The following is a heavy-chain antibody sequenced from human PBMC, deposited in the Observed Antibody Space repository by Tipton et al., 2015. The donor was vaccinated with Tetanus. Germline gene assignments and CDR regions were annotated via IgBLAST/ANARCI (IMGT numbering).Heavy chain of an antibody. V-gene: IGHV1-2*02. D-gene: IGHD6-13*01. CDR1: GYTFTSYD. J-gene: IGHJ4*02. CDR3: AREAMAAAGTGDY. CDR2: INPNSGGT. Sequence: QSGPEVKKPGASVRVSCKASGYTFTSYDINWVRQATGQGLEWMGWINPNSGGTNYAQKFQGRVTMTRDTSISTAYMELSRLRSDDTAVYYCAREAMAAAGTGDYWGQGTLVTVSS.